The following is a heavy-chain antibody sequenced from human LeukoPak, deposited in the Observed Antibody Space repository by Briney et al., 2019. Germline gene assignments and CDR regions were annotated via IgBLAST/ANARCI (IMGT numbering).Heavy chain of an antibody. CDR3: ARFRRLGFGSSDY. Sequence: SETLSLTCAVYGGXXXXXHWSWIRQPPGKGLXXXGXIXXXXXXXXXXXXXSXXXXSVXTSKNQXSLKLXSVTAADTAVYYCARFRRLGFGSSDYWGQGTLVTVSS. CDR1: GGXXXXXH. CDR2: IXXXXXX. J-gene: IGHJ4*02. D-gene: IGHD2-2*01. V-gene: IGHV4-34*01.